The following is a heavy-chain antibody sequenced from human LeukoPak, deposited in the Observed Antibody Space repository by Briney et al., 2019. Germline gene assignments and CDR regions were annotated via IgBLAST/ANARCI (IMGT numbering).Heavy chain of an antibody. CDR1: GYTFTDYH. Sequence: GASVKVSCKASGYTFTDYHIHWVRQAPGQGLEWMGWINPNSGGTNYAQKFQGSVTMTRDTSITTADMELSSLRSDDTAVYYCARDHDSWSGLYAFDIWGQGTVVIVSS. V-gene: IGHV1-2*02. CDR2: INPNSGGT. CDR3: ARDHDSWSGLYAFDI. D-gene: IGHD3-3*01. J-gene: IGHJ3*02.